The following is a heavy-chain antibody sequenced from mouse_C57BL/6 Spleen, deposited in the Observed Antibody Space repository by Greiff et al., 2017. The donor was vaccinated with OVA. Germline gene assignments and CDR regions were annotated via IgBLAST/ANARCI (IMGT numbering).Heavy chain of an antibody. CDR2: IYPGSGGT. D-gene: IGHD1-1*01. Sequence: VQLQQPGAELVKPGASVKMSCKASGYTFTSYWITWVKQRPGQGLEWIGDIYPGSGGTNYNEKFKSKATLTVDTSSSTAYMQLSSLTSEDSAVYCCARDGSSFCYCDYWGKGTTLTVSS. J-gene: IGHJ2*01. V-gene: IGHV1-55*01. CDR3: ARDGSSFCYCDY. CDR1: GYTFTSYW.